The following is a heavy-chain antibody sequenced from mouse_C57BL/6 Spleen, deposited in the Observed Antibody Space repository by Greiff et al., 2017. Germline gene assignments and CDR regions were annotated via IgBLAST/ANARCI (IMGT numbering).Heavy chain of an antibody. CDR3: ATGSTYYAMDY. CDR1: GYTFTSYG. V-gene: IGHV1-81*01. CDR2: IYPRSGNT. Sequence: QVQLQQSGAELARPGASVKLSCKASGYTFTSYGISLVKQRTGQGLEWIGEIYPRSGNTYYNEKFKGKATLTADKSSSTAYMELRSLTSEDSAVFLCATGSTYYAMDYWGQGTSVTVSS. J-gene: IGHJ4*01. D-gene: IGHD5-1*01.